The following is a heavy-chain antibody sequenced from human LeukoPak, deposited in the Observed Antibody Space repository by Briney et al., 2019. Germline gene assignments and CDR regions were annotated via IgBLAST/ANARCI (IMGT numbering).Heavy chain of an antibody. CDR2: MFYSEST. D-gene: IGHD5-24*01. CDR1: GASVSDGNYY. J-gene: IGHJ3*02. CDR3: AKGAKRWLQSGDAFDI. Sequence: SETLSLTCSVSGASVSDGNYYWSWIRQPPGKGLEWIGYMFYSESTKYNPSLKSRVTISVDKSKNQFSLHMSSVTAADTAVYYCAKGAKRWLQSGDAFDIWGQGTMVTVSS. V-gene: IGHV4-61*01.